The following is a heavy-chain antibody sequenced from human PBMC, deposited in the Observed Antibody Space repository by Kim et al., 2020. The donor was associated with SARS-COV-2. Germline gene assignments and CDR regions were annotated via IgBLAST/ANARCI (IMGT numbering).Heavy chain of an antibody. CDR2: IYYSGSS. D-gene: IGHD4-17*01. V-gene: IGHV4-39*07. CDR3: ARGRPDYFELGYFDY. CDR1: GGSISSSSYY. J-gene: IGHJ4*02. Sequence: SETLSLTCTVSGGSISSSSYYWGWIRQPPGKGLEWIGSIYYSGSSYYNPSLKSRVTISVDTSKNQFSLKLSSVTAADMAVYYWARGRPDYFELGYFDYWGQGTLVTVS.